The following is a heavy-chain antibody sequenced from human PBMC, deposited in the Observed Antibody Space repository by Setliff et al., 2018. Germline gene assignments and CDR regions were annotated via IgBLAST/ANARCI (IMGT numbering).Heavy chain of an antibody. CDR3: ARGRGDCGGGDCYQDLYYFDY. V-gene: IGHV4-59*01. D-gene: IGHD2-21*02. J-gene: IGHJ4*02. CDR2: IYYSGTT. Sequence: PSETLSLTCTVSGGSMNNNYWTWIRQPPGKRLEWIGYIYYSGTTNYNPSLKSRVTISVDTSKNQFSLKLSSVTAADTAVYYCARGRGDCGGGDCYQDLYYFDYWGQGTLVTVSS. CDR1: GGSMNNNY.